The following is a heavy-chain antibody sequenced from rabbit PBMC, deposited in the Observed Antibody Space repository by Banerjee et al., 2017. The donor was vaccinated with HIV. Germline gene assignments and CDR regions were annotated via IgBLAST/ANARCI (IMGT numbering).Heavy chain of an antibody. CDR1: GIDFSSSYY. Sequence: QQQLEESGGGLVKPGGTLTLTCKASGIDFSSSYYMCWVRQAPGKGLESIACIATISGSTYYASWAKGRFTITRSTSLNTVTLQLNSLTAADTATYFCARSHYGIDADYALNLWGPGTLVTVS. CDR3: ARSHYGIDADYALNL. CDR2: IATISGST. V-gene: IGHV1S43*01. J-gene: IGHJ4*01. D-gene: IGHD2-1*01.